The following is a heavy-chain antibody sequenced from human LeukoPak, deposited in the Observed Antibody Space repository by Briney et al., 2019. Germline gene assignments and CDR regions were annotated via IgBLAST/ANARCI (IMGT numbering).Heavy chain of an antibody. CDR1: GGSISSYY. CDR2: IYYSGST. V-gene: IGHV4-59*08. D-gene: IGHD3-10*01. CDR3: ASVRRGFGESSKYYAYYYMGV. Sequence: RTSETLSLTCTVSGGSISSYYWSWIRQPPGKGLEWIGYIYYSGSTNYNPSLKSRVTISLDTSKNQFSLKLSSVTAADTAVYYCASVRRGFGESSKYYAYYYMGVWGKGTTVTISS. J-gene: IGHJ6*03.